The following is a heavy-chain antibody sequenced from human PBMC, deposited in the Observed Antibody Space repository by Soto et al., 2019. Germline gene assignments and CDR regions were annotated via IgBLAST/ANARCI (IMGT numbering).Heavy chain of an antibody. CDR3: ARSYGNDAFDI. D-gene: IGHD1-26*01. J-gene: IGHJ3*02. V-gene: IGHV3-23*01. CDR1: GFTFTNYA. Sequence: GGSLRLSCAASGFTFTNYAMSWVRQAPGKGLEWVSAINDSGDYTFYADSVKGRFTISRDNSKNTLYLQMNSLRAEDTAVYYCARSYGNDAFDIWGQGTMVTVSS. CDR2: INDSGDYT.